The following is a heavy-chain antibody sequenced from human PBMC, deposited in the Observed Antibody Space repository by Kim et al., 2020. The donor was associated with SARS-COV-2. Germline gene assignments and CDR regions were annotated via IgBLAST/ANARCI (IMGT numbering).Heavy chain of an antibody. Sequence: SETLSLTCAVYGGSFSGYYWSWIRQPPGKGLEWIGEINHSGSTNYNPSLKSRVTISVDTSKNQFSLKLSSVTAADTAVYYCARGPPGIAARWWNWFDPWGQGTLVAVSS. J-gene: IGHJ5*02. CDR2: INHSGST. V-gene: IGHV4-34*01. CDR1: GGSFSGYY. CDR3: ARGPPGIAARWWNWFDP. D-gene: IGHD6-6*01.